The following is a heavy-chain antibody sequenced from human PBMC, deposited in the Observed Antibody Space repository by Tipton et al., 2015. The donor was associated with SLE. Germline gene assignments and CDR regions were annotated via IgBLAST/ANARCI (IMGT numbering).Heavy chain of an antibody. J-gene: IGHJ3*02. CDR2: INHSGST. CDR3: ARERPGDIVIAAARAFDI. V-gene: IGHV4-39*07. Sequence: TLSLTCTVSGGSISSSSYYWSWIRQPPGKGLEWIGEINHSGSTNYNPSLKSRVTISVDTSKNQFSLKLSSVTAADTAVYYCARERPGDIVIAAARAFDIWGQGTMVTVSS. CDR1: GGSISSSSYY. D-gene: IGHD6-13*01.